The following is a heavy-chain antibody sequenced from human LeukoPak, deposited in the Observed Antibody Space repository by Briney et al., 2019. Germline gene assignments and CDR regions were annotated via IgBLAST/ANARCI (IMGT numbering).Heavy chain of an antibody. CDR3: AKVLEGTWFPFDY. J-gene: IGHJ4*02. Sequence: GGSLRLSCAASGFTFSSYWMSWVRQAPGKGLEWVANIKQDGSEKYYVDSVKGRFTISRDNAKNSLYLQMNSLRAEDTAVYYCAKVLEGTWFPFDYWGQGTLVTVSS. V-gene: IGHV3-7*03. CDR1: GFTFSSYW. CDR2: IKQDGSEK. D-gene: IGHD1/OR15-1a*01.